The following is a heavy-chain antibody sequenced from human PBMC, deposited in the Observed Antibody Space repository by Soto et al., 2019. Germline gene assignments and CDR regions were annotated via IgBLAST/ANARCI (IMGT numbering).Heavy chain of an antibody. Sequence: SVKVSCQASGGTFSSYTISWVRQAPGQGLEWMGRIIPILGIANYAQKFQGRVTITADKSTSTAYMELSSLRSEDTAVYYCARGHMVRGVEVHNDYWGQGTLVTVSS. D-gene: IGHD3-10*01. V-gene: IGHV1-69*02. CDR2: IIPILGIA. CDR3: ARGHMVRGVEVHNDY. J-gene: IGHJ4*02. CDR1: GGTFSSYT.